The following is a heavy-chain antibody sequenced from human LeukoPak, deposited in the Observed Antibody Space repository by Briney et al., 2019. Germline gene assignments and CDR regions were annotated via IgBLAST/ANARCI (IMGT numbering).Heavy chain of an antibody. Sequence: GGSLRLSCAASGFAFSSYAMSWVRQAPGKGLEWVSAISGSGGSTYYADSVKGRFTISRDNSKNTLYLQMNSLRAEDTAVYYCAKDPRDGEYYFDYWGQGTLVTVSS. V-gene: IGHV3-23*01. J-gene: IGHJ4*02. D-gene: IGHD5-24*01. CDR2: ISGSGGST. CDR1: GFAFSSYA. CDR3: AKDPRDGEYYFDY.